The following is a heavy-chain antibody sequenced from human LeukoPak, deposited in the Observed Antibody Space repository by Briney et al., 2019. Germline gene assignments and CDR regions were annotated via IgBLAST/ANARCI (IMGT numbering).Heavy chain of an antibody. CDR3: ARGASLRGHAFDI. J-gene: IGHJ3*02. CDR2: IYYSGST. CDR1: GGSISSYY. V-gene: IGHV4-59*01. D-gene: IGHD3-16*01. Sequence: KPSETLSLTCTVSGGSISSYYWSWIRQPPGQGLEWIGYIYYSGSTNYNPSLKSRVTISVDTSKNQFSLKLSSVTAADTAVYYCARGASLRGHAFDIWGQGTMVTVSS.